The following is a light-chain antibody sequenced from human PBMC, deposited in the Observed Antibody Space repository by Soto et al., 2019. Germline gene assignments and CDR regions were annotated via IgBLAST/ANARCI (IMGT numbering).Light chain of an antibody. CDR2: DVS. CDR1: SSNIGAGYD. V-gene: IGLV1-40*01. Sequence: QSVLTQPPSVSGAPGQRVTISCTGSSSNIGAGYDVHWYQQLPGTAPKVMIYDVSKRPSGVPDRFSGSKSGNTASLTISGLQAEDEADYYCCSYAASNTFVFGTGTKLTVL. CDR3: CSYAASNTFV. J-gene: IGLJ1*01.